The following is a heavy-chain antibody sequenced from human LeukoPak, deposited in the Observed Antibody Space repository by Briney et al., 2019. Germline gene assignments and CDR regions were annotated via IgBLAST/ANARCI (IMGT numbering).Heavy chain of an antibody. CDR2: IYYSGST. D-gene: IGHD3-3*01. J-gene: IGHJ4*02. CDR3: ARLGFPYYDFWSGYGFLGY. Sequence: SETLSLTCTVSGGSISSSSYYWGWIRQPPGKGLEWIGSIYYSGSTYYNPSLKSRVTISVDTSKNQFSLKLSSVTAADTAVYYCARLGFPYYDFWSGYGFLGYWGQGTLVTVSS. CDR1: GGSISSSSYY. V-gene: IGHV4-39*01.